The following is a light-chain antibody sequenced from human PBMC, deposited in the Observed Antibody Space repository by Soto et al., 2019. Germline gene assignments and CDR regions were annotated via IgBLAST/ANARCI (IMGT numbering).Light chain of an antibody. CDR2: GAS. J-gene: IGKJ1*01. V-gene: IGKV3-20*01. Sequence: EIVLTQSPGTLSLSPGERATLSCRASQSVSSSYLAWYQQKPGQAPRLLIYGASSRATGIPDRFSGSGSGTDFTLTISRLEPEDFAVYYWQQYGSSPWTFGQGPKVEIK. CDR1: QSVSSSY. CDR3: QQYGSSPWT.